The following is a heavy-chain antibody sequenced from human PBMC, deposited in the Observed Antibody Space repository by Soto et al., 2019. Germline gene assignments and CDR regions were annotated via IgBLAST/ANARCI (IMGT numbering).Heavy chain of an antibody. V-gene: IGHV3-23*01. Sequence: GGSLRLSCAASALTSTSYAMNWVRRAPGKGLEWVSVISGSGDSTYYADSVKGQFTISRDNSKNTLYLQMNSLRAEYTAVYYCAKRSSSWCFDCWGQGTLVTVSS. J-gene: IGHJ4*02. CDR2: ISGSGDST. CDR1: ALTSTSYA. CDR3: AKRSSSWCFDC. D-gene: IGHD6-13*01.